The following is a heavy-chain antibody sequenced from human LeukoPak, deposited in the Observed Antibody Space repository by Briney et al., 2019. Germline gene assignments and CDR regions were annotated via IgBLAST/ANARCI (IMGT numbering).Heavy chain of an antibody. D-gene: IGHD4-17*01. CDR2: IYYSGST. CDR3: ARASPDDYGDYSAFDI. CDR1: GGSISSSSYY. J-gene: IGHJ3*02. Sequence: SETLSLTCTVSGGSISSSSYYWGWIRQPPGKGLEWIGSIYYSGSTYYNPSLKSRVTISVDTSKNQFSLKLSSVTAADTAVYYCARASPDDYGDYSAFDIWGQGTMVTVSS. V-gene: IGHV4-39*01.